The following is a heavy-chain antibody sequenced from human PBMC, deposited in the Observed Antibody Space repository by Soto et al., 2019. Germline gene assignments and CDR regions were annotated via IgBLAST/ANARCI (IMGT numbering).Heavy chain of an antibody. D-gene: IGHD2-15*01. Sequence: SETLSLTCTVSGGSISSGGYYWSWIRQHPGKGLEWIGYIYYSGSTYYNPSLKSGVTISVDTFKNRFSLKLGSVTAADTAVYYCARVYRSCSGGSCPNYYYYYYMDVWGKGTTVTVSS. CDR2: IYYSGST. J-gene: IGHJ6*03. CDR3: ARVYRSCSGGSCPNYYYYYYMDV. V-gene: IGHV4-31*03. CDR1: GGSISSGGYY.